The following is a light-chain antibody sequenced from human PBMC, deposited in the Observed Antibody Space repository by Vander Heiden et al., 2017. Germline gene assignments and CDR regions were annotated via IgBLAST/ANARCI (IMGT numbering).Light chain of an antibody. CDR2: EVN. J-gene: IGLJ1*01. Sequence: QSALTQPASMSGSPGQSTTISCTGTSSDIGDHNYVSWHQQHPGKAPKLMIYEVNNRPSGVSSRFSGSKSGNTASLTISGLQPEDEADYYCSSYETSRIVGVFGTGTKVTVL. CDR1: SSDIGDHNY. V-gene: IGLV2-14*03. CDR3: SSYETSRIVGV.